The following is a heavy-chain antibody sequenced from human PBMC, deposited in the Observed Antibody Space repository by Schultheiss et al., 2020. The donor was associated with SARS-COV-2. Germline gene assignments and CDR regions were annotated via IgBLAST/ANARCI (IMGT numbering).Heavy chain of an antibody. D-gene: IGHD6-6*01. CDR2: INPNSGGT. Sequence: GGSLRLSCKASGGTFSSYAISWVRQAPGQGLEWMGRINPNSGGTNYAQKFQGRVTMTRDTSISTAYMELSRLRSDDTAVYYCASAQLVGYGMDVWGQGTTVTVSS. CDR3: ASAQLVGYGMDV. J-gene: IGHJ6*02. V-gene: IGHV1-2*06. CDR1: GGTFSSYA.